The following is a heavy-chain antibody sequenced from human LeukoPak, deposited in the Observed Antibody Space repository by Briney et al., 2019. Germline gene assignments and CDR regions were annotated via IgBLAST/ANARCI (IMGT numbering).Heavy chain of an antibody. CDR3: ARALRMTTVTTRCYPLGY. CDR2: ISAYNGNT. Sequence: ASVKVSCKASGYTFTSYGISWVRQAPGQGLEWMGWISAYNGNTNYAQKLQGRVTMTRNTSISTAYMELSSLRSEDTAVYYCARALRMTTVTTRCYPLGYWGQGTLVTVSS. V-gene: IGHV1-18*01. D-gene: IGHD4-17*01. CDR1: GYTFTSYG. J-gene: IGHJ4*02.